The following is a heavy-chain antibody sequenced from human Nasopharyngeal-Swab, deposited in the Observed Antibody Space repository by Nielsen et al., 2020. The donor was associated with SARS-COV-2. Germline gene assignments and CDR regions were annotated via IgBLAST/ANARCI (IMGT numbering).Heavy chain of an antibody. J-gene: IGHJ1*01. CDR1: GYTFTSYD. V-gene: IGHV1-8*01. Sequence: ASVNVSCKASGYTFTSYDINWVRQAPGHGLEWLGRTQLNNAKTVHAQKFQGRVTMTWNTPITTAYMRLSGLRSDDTAVYYCARMMAGYDGYLQNWGQGTLVTVSS. CDR2: TQLNNAKT. D-gene: IGHD2-2*03. CDR3: ARMMAGYDGYLQN.